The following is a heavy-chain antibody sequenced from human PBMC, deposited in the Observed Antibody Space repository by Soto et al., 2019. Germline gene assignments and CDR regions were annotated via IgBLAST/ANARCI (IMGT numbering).Heavy chain of an antibody. CDR1: GGSFSTYY. V-gene: IGHV4-34*01. CDR2: INQCGNT. D-gene: IGHD2-8*02. Sequence: QVQPQQWGTGLLKPSETLSLTCAVYGGSFSTYYWNWIRQPPGKGLEWIGEINQCGNTQYNPSPKRRVNKSLDTSKNQFSLKLTSVTAADTAVYYCFWWLGSNWLDPWGQGTLVTVSS. CDR3: FWWLGSNWLDP. J-gene: IGHJ5*02.